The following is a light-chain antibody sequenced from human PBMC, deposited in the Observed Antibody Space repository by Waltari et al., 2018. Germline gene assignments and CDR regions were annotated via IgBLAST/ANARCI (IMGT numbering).Light chain of an antibody. CDR1: SLRSYY. Sequence: SSELTQDPAVSVAMGQTVRITCQGDSLRSYYASWYQQRPGQAPILVIYDKNNRPSGVPDRFSGSSSHNTGSLTITGAQAEDEASYYCHSRDASGVAGSFGGGTKLTVL. CDR3: HSRDASGVAGS. V-gene: IGLV3-19*01. CDR2: DKN. J-gene: IGLJ2*01.